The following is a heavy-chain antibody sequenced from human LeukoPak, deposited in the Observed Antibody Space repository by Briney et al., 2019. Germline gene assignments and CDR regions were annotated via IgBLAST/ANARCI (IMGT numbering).Heavy chain of an antibody. CDR3: TTIRGSGWSYWYFDF. Sequence: GRSLRLSCAGSGFPFSSYGMQWVRQAPGKGLEWVALIWYDGSNMYYADSAKGRFTISKDNSKNTLYLQMNSLRAEDTAVYYCTTIRGSGWSYWYFDFWGRGTRVTVSS. V-gene: IGHV3-33*01. CDR1: GFPFSSYG. D-gene: IGHD6-19*01. J-gene: IGHJ2*01. CDR2: IWYDGSNM.